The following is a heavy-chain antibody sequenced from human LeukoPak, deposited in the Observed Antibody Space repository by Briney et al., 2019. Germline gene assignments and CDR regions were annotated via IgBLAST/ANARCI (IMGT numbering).Heavy chain of an antibody. CDR3: ARRVPSGSGSYDFDY. Sequence: PSETLSLTCTVSGVSISSDSYYWGWIRQSPGKGLEWIGSINYSGTTYYNPSLKSRVTISVDTSKNQFSLKVSSVTAADTVVYYCARRVPSGSGSYDFDYWGQGTLVTVSS. V-gene: IGHV4-39*01. J-gene: IGHJ4*02. D-gene: IGHD3-10*01. CDR2: INYSGTT. CDR1: GVSISSDSYY.